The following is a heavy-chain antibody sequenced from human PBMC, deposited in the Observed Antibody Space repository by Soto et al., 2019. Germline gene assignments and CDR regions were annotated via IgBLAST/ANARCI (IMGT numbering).Heavy chain of an antibody. CDR2: AYHSGST. CDR3: ARRSEYYGSGSYRYFDY. V-gene: IGHV4-4*02. CDR1: GGSISTSNW. Sequence: PSETLSLTCAVSGGSISTSNWWSWVRQPPGKGLEWIGEAYHSGSTNYNPSFKSRVTISVDTSKNQFSLKLSPVTAADTAVYYCARRSEYYGSGSYRYFDYWGQGTLVTVSS. J-gene: IGHJ4*02. D-gene: IGHD3-10*01.